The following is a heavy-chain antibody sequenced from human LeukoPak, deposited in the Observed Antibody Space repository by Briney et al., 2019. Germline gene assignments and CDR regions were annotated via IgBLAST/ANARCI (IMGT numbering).Heavy chain of an antibody. CDR3: VRIPDYSMHAFDM. J-gene: IGHJ3*02. D-gene: IGHD2-2*01. CDR2: ISSSGTYI. CDR1: GFTFSRYN. Sequence: GGSLRLSCAASGFTFSRYNMNWVRQASGKGLEWVSSISSSGTYIYYADSVKGRFTISRDNAKNSLYLQMNSLRAEDTAVYYCVRIPDYSMHAFDMWGQGTMVTVSS. V-gene: IGHV3-21*01.